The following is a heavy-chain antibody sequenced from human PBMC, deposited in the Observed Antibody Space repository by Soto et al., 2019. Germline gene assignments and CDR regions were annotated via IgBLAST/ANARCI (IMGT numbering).Heavy chain of an antibody. J-gene: IGHJ6*02. D-gene: IGHD2-2*01. Sequence: QMQLVESGGGGAQPGRPLRLSGAALGSTSRTYGTHWSPQAPAKGLEGVALIWFDGSKKYYVDSVKGRFAVSRDNSKNTLYLQMNSLRVEDTAVYYCARDRLVPYGYGMDVWGQGTTVTVSS. V-gene: IGHV3-33*01. CDR1: GSTSRTYG. CDR3: ARDRLVPYGYGMDV. CDR2: IWFDGSKK.